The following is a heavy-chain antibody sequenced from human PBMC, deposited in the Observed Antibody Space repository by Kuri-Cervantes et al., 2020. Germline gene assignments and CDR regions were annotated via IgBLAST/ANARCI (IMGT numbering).Heavy chain of an antibody. CDR2: IYYSGST. J-gene: IGHJ4*02. Sequence: GSLRLSCTVSGGSISSSSYYWGWIRQPPGKGLEWIGSIYYSGSTYYNPSLKSRVTISVDTSKNQFSLKLSSVTAADTAVYYCARGDYCSGGSCYSRIHGYPRNWGQGTLVTVSS. CDR3: ARGDYCSGGSCYSRIHGYPRN. CDR1: GGSISSSSYY. V-gene: IGHV4-39*07. D-gene: IGHD2-15*01.